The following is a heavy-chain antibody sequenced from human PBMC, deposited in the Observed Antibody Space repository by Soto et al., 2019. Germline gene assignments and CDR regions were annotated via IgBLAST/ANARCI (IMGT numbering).Heavy chain of an antibody. D-gene: IGHD2-15*01. CDR3: ASGDCSGGRCYPYYYYGMDV. Sequence: QVHLEQSGAEVKKPGASVKVSCKASGYTFTRYGISWVRQAPGQGLEWVGWISSYNGNTIYVQNLQGRVNVTVDTSTSTANMELRSLTSVDTAVYYCASGDCSGGRCYPYYYYGMDVWGQWTTVIVSS. CDR2: ISSYNGNT. CDR1: GYTFTRYG. J-gene: IGHJ6*02. V-gene: IGHV1-18*01.